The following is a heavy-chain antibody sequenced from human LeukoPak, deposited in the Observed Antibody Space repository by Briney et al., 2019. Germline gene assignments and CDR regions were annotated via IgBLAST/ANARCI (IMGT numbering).Heavy chain of an antibody. J-gene: IGHJ4*02. CDR2: IYYSGST. D-gene: IGHD3-22*01. CDR1: GYSISSGYY. Sequence: SETLSLTCTVSGYSISSGYYWGWIRQPPGKGLEWIGYIYYSGSTNYNASLKSRVTISVDTSKNQFSLRLSSVTAADTAVYYCARALTYYDSSGYDYWGQGTLVTVSS. V-gene: IGHV4-38-2*02. CDR3: ARALTYYDSSGYDY.